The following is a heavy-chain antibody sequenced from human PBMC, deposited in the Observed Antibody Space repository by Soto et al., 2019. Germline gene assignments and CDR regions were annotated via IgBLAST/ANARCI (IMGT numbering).Heavy chain of an antibody. J-gene: IGHJ5*02. CDR2: ISAYNGNT. Sequence: QVQLVQSGAEVKKPGASVKVSCKASGYTFTSYGISWVRQAPGQGLEWMGWISAYNGNTNYAQKLQGRVTMTTDTATSTAYMELRSLRSDDTAVYYCARDQDVLRYFDWLHPFGRWGFDPWGQGTLVTVSS. D-gene: IGHD3-9*01. CDR3: ARDQDVLRYFDWLHPFGRWGFDP. CDR1: GYTFTSYG. V-gene: IGHV1-18*01.